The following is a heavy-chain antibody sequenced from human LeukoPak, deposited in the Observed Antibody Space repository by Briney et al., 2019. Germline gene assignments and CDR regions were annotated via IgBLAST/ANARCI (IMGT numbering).Heavy chain of an antibody. V-gene: IGHV4-39*07. D-gene: IGHD6-19*01. CDR1: GGSISSSSYY. CDR2: INHSGST. CDR3: ARGSAAVADPGNWFDP. Sequence: PSETLSLTCTVSGGSISSSSYYWGWIRQPPGKGLEWIGEINHSGSTNYNPSLKSRVTISVDTSKNQFSLKLSSVTAADTAVYYCARGSAAVADPGNWFDPWGQGTLVTVSS. J-gene: IGHJ5*02.